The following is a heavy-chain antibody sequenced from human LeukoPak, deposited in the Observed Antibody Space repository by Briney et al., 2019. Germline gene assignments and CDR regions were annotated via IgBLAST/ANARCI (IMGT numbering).Heavy chain of an antibody. D-gene: IGHD3-10*01. CDR3: ARDRDYGSGSYTRRGMDV. CDR1: GFTFSSYG. J-gene: IGHJ6*02. Sequence: GSLRLSCAASGFTFSSYGMHWVRQAPGKGLEWVAVIWYDGSNKYYADSVKGRFTISRDNSKNTLYLQMNSLRAEDTAVYYCARDRDYGSGSYTRRGMDVWGQGTTVTVSS. CDR2: IWYDGSNK. V-gene: IGHV3-33*01.